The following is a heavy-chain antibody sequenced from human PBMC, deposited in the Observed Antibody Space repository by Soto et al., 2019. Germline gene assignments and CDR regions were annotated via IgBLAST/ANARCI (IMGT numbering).Heavy chain of an antibody. CDR3: ARFALYCTNGVCYAPRYFDY. Sequence: SETLSLTCTVSIDSSSFSNYYWGWIRQPPGKGLQWIGSSSYNGGTFYNPSLKGRVAISLDTSKKRSSLQVTSVTAADTAVYYCARFALYCTNGVCYAPRYFDYWGQGTLVTVSS. D-gene: IGHD2-8*01. CDR2: SSYNGGT. V-gene: IGHV4-39*07. CDR1: IDSSSFSNYY. J-gene: IGHJ4*02.